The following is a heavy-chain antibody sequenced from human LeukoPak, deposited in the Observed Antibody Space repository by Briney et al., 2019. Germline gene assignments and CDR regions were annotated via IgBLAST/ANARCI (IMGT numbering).Heavy chain of an antibody. CDR1: GGTFSSYA. CDR2: MNPNSGNT. CDR3: ARGVRGYSYGSRRYYYYYMDV. D-gene: IGHD5-18*01. V-gene: IGHV1-8*02. Sequence: ASVKVSCKASGGTFSSYAINWVRQATGQGLEWMGWMNPNSGNTGYAQNYQGRVTMTRNTSISTAYMELSSLRSEDTAVYYCARGVRGYSYGSRRYYYYYMDVWGKGTTVTISS. J-gene: IGHJ6*03.